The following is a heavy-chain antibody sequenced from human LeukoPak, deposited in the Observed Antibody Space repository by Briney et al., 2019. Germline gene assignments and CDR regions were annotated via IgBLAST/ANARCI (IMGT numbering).Heavy chain of an antibody. D-gene: IGHD5-12*01. V-gene: IGHV4-31*03. J-gene: IGHJ4*02. CDR3: ARRDIVATITDY. CDR1: GGSISSGGYY. CDR2: IYYSGST. Sequence: SETLSLTCTVSGGSISSGGYYWSWIRQHPGKGLEWIGYIYYSGSTYYNPSLKGRVTISVDTSKNQFSLKLSSVTAADTAVYYCARRDIVATITDYWGQGTLVTVSS.